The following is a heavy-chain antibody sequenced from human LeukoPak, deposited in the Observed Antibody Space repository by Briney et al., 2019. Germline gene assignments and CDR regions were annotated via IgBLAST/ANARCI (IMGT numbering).Heavy chain of an antibody. J-gene: IGHJ4*02. CDR2: IYTSGST. CDR3: ARDGRDYGDYDDY. V-gene: IGHV4-61*02. D-gene: IGHD3-16*01. Sequence: SQTLSLTCTVSGGSISSGSYYWSWIRQPAGKGLEWIGRIYTSGSTNYNPSLKSRVTISVDTSKNQFSLKLSSVTTADTAVYYCARDGRDYGDYDDYWGQGTLVTVSS. CDR1: GGSISSGSYY.